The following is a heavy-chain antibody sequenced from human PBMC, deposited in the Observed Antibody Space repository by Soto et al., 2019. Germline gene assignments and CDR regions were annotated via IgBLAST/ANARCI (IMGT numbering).Heavy chain of an antibody. J-gene: IGHJ4*02. CDR1: GFTFDKDW. Sequence: EVQLVESGGDLVHPGGSLRLSCAVSGFTFDKDWMHWVLQSPGKGLVWVSGIYGNGRTVLYADAVKGRFTVSRDNAKKTLYLQMDSLRAAATAVYFCARAYGDYPMGFDYWGQGTLVAVSS. V-gene: IGHV3-74*01. CDR3: ARAYGDYPMGFDY. D-gene: IGHD4-17*01. CDR2: IYGNGRTV.